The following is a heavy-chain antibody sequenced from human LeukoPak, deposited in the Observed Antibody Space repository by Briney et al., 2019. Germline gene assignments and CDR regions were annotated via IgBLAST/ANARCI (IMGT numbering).Heavy chain of an antibody. Sequence: PGGSLRLSCTASGFTFSYYWMSWVRQAPGKGLEWVANIKPDGSERYYVDSVKGRFTISRDNTKNSLYLQMNSLRAKDTAVYYCAVHCTTISCHSPRWGQGTLVTVSS. CDR2: IKPDGSER. J-gene: IGHJ4*02. CDR3: AVHCTTISCHSPR. V-gene: IGHV3-7*03. CDR1: GFTFSYYW. D-gene: IGHD2-2*01.